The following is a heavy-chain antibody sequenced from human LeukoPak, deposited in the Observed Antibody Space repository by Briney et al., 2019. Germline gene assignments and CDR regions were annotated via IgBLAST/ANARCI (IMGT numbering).Heavy chain of an antibody. CDR2: IRYDGSDK. CDR1: GFTFSSYG. J-gene: IGHJ3*02. CDR3: AKGGISAAYTHIFEI. V-gene: IGHV3-30*02. D-gene: IGHD3-16*01. Sequence: GGFLRLSCAASGFTFSSYGMHWVRQAPGKGLEWMTFIRYDGSDKYYADSVKGRFTISRDNSRNTLYLQMNSLRAEDTAFYYCAKGGISAAYTHIFEIWGQGTIVTVSS.